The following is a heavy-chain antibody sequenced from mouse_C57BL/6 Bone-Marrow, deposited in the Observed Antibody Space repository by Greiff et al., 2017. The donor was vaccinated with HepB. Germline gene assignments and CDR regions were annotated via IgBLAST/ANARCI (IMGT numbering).Heavy chain of an antibody. CDR2: ISSGGSYT. J-gene: IGHJ3*01. V-gene: IGHV5-6*01. CDR3: ASRLHGAWFAY. D-gene: IGHD2-4*01. Sequence: EVHLVESGGDLVKPGGSLKLSCAASGFTFSSYGMSWVRQTPDKRLEWVATISSGGSYTYYPDSVKGRFTISRDNAKKTLYLQLSSLKSEDTAMYYCASRLHGAWFAYWGQGTLVTVSA. CDR1: GFTFSSYG.